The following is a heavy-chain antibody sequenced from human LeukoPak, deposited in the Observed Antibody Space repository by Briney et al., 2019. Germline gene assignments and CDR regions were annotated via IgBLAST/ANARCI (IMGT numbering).Heavy chain of an antibody. J-gene: IGHJ3*02. CDR3: ARAGIGFGELSPFDI. D-gene: IGHD3-10*01. V-gene: IGHV1-18*01. Sequence: GASVKVSCKASGDTLSNNGITWVRQAPGQGLEWMGWISGYNGNTKYAQKFQGRVSMTTDTSTNTVFMELTSLRSDDTAVYYCARAGIGFGELSPFDIWGQGTMVTVSS. CDR2: ISGYNGNT. CDR1: GDTLSNNG.